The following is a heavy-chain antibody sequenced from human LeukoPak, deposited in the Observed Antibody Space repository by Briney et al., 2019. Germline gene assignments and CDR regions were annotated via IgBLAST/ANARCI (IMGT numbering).Heavy chain of an antibody. J-gene: IGHJ4*02. CDR1: GFTFSSYA. CDR3: AKDHDWYPFDY. CDR2: ISGSGRDT. Sequence: GGSLRLSCEASGFTFSSYAMSWVRQAPGKGLEWVSAISGSGRDTYYADSVKGRFTISRDNSKNTLYLQMNSLRAEDTAVYYCAKDHDWYPFDYWGQGTLVTVSS. V-gene: IGHV3-23*01. D-gene: IGHD2-21*01.